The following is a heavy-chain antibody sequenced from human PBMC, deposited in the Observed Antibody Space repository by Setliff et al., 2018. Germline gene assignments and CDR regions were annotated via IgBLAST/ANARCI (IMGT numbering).Heavy chain of an antibody. V-gene: IGHV3-74*01. J-gene: IGHJ4*02. D-gene: IGHD6-13*01. Sequence: GESLKISCAASGFTFSRYWMHWVRQAPGKGLLWVSLIESDGSNPGYADSLRGRFTISRDNAKNMLYLQMNRLRAEDTAVYYCARGIAAAGSLDYWGPGTLVTVS. CDR1: GFTFSRYW. CDR2: IESDGSNP. CDR3: ARGIAAAGSLDY.